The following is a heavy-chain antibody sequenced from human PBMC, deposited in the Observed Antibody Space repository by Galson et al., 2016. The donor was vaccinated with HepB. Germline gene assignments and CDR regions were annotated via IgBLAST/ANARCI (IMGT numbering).Heavy chain of an antibody. J-gene: IGHJ6*02. CDR2: IYYSGRT. CDR3: ATRSFLGGYDSSGYYFHYYGMDV. Sequence: SETLSLTCTVSVASISGYYLSWIRQPPGKGLEWIGYIYYSGRTNYNPSLKSRVTISVDTSKNQVSLKLTSVTAADTAVYYCATRSFLGGYDSSGYYFHYYGMDVWGRGTTVIVSS. V-gene: IGHV4-59*08. D-gene: IGHD3-22*01. CDR1: VASISGYY.